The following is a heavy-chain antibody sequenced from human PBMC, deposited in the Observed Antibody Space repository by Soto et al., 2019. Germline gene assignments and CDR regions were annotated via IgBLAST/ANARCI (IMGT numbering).Heavy chain of an antibody. CDR2: IYYSGST. Sequence: SETLSLTCTVSGGSISSSSYYWGWIRQPPGKGLEWIGSIYYSGSTYYNPSLKSRVTISVDTSKNQFSLKLSSVTAADTAVYYCARPSKTQKPWIQLWYPFDYWGQGTLVTVSS. J-gene: IGHJ4*02. V-gene: IGHV4-39*01. D-gene: IGHD5-18*01. CDR1: GGSISSSSYY. CDR3: ARPSKTQKPWIQLWYPFDY.